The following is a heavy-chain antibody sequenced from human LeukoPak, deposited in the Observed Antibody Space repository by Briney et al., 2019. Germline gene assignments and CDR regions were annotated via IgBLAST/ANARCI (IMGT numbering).Heavy chain of an antibody. J-gene: IGHJ6*02. CDR2: INHSGST. CDR3: ARGGWSGRIDV. Sequence: SETLSLTCAVYGGSFSGYYWGWIRQPPGKGLEWIGEINHSGSTNYNPSLKSRVTISVDTSKNQFSLKLSSVTAADTAVYYCARGGWSGRIDVWGQGTTVTVSS. V-gene: IGHV4-34*01. CDR1: GGSFSGYY. D-gene: IGHD3-3*01.